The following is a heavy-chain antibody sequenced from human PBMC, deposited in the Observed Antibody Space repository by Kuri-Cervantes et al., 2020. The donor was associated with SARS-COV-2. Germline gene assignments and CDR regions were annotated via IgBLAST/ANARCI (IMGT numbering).Heavy chain of an antibody. Sequence: GESLKISCAASGFTFDDYTMHWVRQAPGKGLEWVSLISWDGGSTYYADSVKGRFTISRDNSQNTLYLQMNSLRTEDTDLYYFAKDMAYSGYDYHLDYWGQGTLVTVSS. D-gene: IGHD5-12*01. V-gene: IGHV3-43*01. CDR1: GFTFDDYT. CDR2: ISWDGGST. J-gene: IGHJ4*02. CDR3: AKDMAYSGYDYHLDY.